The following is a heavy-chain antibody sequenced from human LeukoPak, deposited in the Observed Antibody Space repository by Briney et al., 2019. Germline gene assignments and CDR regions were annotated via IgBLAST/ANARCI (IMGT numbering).Heavy chain of an antibody. Sequence: SETLSLTCTVSGVSIRGYYWSWIRQPPGKGLEWIAYINYSGSTNYNPSLKSRVAISVDTSKNQFSLKLSSVTAADTAVYYCASYSSSLEYFHPWGQGTLVTVSS. D-gene: IGHD6-13*01. CDR3: ASYSSSLEYFHP. J-gene: IGHJ1*01. V-gene: IGHV4-59*01. CDR2: INYSGST. CDR1: GVSIRGYY.